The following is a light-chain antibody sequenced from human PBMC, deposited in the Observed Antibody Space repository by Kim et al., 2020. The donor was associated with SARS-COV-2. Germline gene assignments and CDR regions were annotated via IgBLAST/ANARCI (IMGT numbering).Light chain of an antibody. CDR1: QGLTSTY. CDR2: DAF. V-gene: IGKV3-20*01. Sequence: LSPGERAPLSCKASQGLTSTYLAWYQQKPGQAPRLLLYDAFKRATGIPDRFSGGGSGTQFTLTITRLEPEDFAVYFCLQYDTSLTFGGGTKVDIK. CDR3: LQYDTSLT. J-gene: IGKJ4*01.